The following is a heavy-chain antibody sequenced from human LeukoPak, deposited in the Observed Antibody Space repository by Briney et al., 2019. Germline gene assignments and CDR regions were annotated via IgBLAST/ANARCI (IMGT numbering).Heavy chain of an antibody. D-gene: IGHD1-26*01. CDR2: ISYDGSNK. V-gene: IGHV3-30-3*01. CDR3: AKDRTVGASYWYFDL. CDR1: GFTFSSYA. J-gene: IGHJ2*01. Sequence: GGSLRLSCAASGFTFSSYAMHWVRQAPGKGLEWVAVISYDGSNKYYADSVKGRFTISRDNSKNTLYLQMNSLRAEDTAIYYCAKDRTVGASYWYFDLWGRGTLVTVSS.